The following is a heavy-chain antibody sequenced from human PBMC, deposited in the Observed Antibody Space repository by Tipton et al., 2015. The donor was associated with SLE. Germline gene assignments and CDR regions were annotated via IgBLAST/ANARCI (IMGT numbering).Heavy chain of an antibody. CDR3: ARQGTGFDSGRDDY. D-gene: IGHD1-14*01. Sequence: TLSLTCTVSGGSVGNYYWSWIRQSPGKGLEWIGYIHYTGSTEYNPSLKSRVTISVDTSKNQFSLSLYSVTVEDTAVYYCARQGTGFDSGRDDYWGQGILVTVSS. J-gene: IGHJ4*02. CDR2: IHYTGST. V-gene: IGHV4-59*08. CDR1: GGSVGNYY.